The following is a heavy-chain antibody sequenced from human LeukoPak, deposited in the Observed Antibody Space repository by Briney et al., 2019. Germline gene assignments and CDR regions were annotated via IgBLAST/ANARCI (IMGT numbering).Heavy chain of an antibody. Sequence: AGGSLRLSCAASGFTFSSYWMHWVRQAPGKGLVWVSRINSDASSTNYADSVKGRFTISRDNAKNTLYLQMNSLRAEDTAVYYCARDWIAVDAFDIWGQGTTVTVSS. J-gene: IGHJ3*02. V-gene: IGHV3-74*01. D-gene: IGHD6-19*01. CDR2: INSDASST. CDR3: ARDWIAVDAFDI. CDR1: GFTFSSYW.